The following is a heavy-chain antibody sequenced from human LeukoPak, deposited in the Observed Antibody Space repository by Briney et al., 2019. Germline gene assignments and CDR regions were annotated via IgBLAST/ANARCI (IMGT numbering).Heavy chain of an antibody. J-gene: IGHJ4*02. D-gene: IGHD6-13*01. CDR1: GYTFTSYG. Sequence: ASVKVSCKASGYTFTSYGISWVRQAPGQGLEWMGWISAYNGNTNYAQKLQGRGTMTTDTSTSTAYMELRSLRSDDTAVYYCARDEGYSSSWYGDYWGQGTLVTVSS. CDR2: ISAYNGNT. CDR3: ARDEGYSSSWYGDY. V-gene: IGHV1-18*01.